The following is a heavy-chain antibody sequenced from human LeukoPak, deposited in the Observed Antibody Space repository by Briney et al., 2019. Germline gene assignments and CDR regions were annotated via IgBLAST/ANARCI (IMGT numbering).Heavy chain of an antibody. V-gene: IGHV4-34*01. Sequence: PSETLSLTCAVYGGSISGYYWSWIRQPPGKRLEWVGEIHYTGGTSYNPSLKSRATISIDTSKNQLSLKLSSVTAADAAVYYCARGNILSGYCFDFWGQGALVTVSS. CDR3: ARGNILSGYCFDF. CDR2: IHYTGGT. D-gene: IGHD3-9*01. CDR1: GGSISGYY. J-gene: IGHJ4*02.